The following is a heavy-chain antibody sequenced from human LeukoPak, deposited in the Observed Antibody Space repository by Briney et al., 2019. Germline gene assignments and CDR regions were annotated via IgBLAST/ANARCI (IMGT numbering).Heavy chain of an antibody. CDR2: ISLNSGSR. CDR3: ATERGGWFDP. V-gene: IGHV3-9*01. D-gene: IGHD3-16*01. J-gene: IGHJ5*02. Sequence: GGSLRLSCAASGFTFDDYAMHWVRQAPGKGLEWVSGISLNSGSRGYADSLKGRFTISRDNAKNSLYLQMNSLRAEDTAVYYCATERGGWFDPWGQGTLVTVSS. CDR1: GFTFDDYA.